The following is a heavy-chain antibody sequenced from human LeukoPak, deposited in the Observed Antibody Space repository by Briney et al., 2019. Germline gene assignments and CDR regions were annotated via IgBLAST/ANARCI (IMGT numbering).Heavy chain of an antibody. CDR1: GGSISSGSYY. J-gene: IGHJ3*02. V-gene: IGHV4-61*02. CDR3: ARSTGYDFWSGLDAFDI. CDR2: IYTSGST. Sequence: SETLSLTCTVSGGSISSGSYYWSWIRQPAGKGLEWIGRIYTSGSTNYNPSLKSRVTISVDTSKNQFSLKLSSVTAADTAVYYCARSTGYDFWSGLDAFDIWGQGTMVTVSS. D-gene: IGHD3-3*01.